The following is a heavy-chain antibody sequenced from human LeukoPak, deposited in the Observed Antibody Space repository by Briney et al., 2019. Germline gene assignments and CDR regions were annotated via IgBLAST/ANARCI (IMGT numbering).Heavy chain of an antibody. V-gene: IGHV3-48*03. CDR2: IGSSGTTI. Sequence: GGSLRLSCAVSGFPFSVYEMNWVRQAPGKGLEWVSNIGSSGTTIYYADSVKGRFTISRDNAKNSLYLQMNSLRAEDTAVYYCARDVVVAATNPAFDYWGQGTLVTVSS. CDR3: ARDVVVAATNPAFDY. J-gene: IGHJ4*02. D-gene: IGHD2-15*01. CDR1: GFPFSVYE.